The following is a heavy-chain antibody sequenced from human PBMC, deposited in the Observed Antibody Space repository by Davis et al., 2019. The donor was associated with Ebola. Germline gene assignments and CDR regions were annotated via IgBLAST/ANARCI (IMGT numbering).Heavy chain of an antibody. CDR3: ARLHSRYCTGGVCHDY. D-gene: IGHD2-8*02. CDR2: INHSGST. V-gene: IGHV4-34*01. CDR1: GGSFSGYY. J-gene: IGHJ4*02. Sequence: PSETLSLTCAVYGGSFSGYYWSWIRQPPGKGLEWIGEINHSGSTNYNPSLKSRVTISVDTSKNQFSLKLSSVTAADTAVYYCARLHSRYCTGGVCHDYWGQGTLVTVSS.